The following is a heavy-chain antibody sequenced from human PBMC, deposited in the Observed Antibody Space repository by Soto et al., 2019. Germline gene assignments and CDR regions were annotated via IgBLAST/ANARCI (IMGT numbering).Heavy chain of an antibody. V-gene: IGHV1-69*13. J-gene: IGHJ4*02. CDR2: IVPIYRTA. Sequence: ASVKVSCKASGGTFSSYRINWVRQAPGQGLEWVGGIVPIYRTADYAQKFQGRVTITADESARTAYMELRGLKSQDKAVYYCARDSGAKLSSSWGQGTLVTVSS. D-gene: IGHD6-13*01. CDR3: ARDSGAKLSSS. CDR1: GGTFSSYR.